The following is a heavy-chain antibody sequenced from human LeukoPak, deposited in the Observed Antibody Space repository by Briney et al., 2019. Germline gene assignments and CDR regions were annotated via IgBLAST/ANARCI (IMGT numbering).Heavy chain of an antibody. CDR1: GFTFSSHA. D-gene: IGHD1-26*01. CDR2: ISGSGGST. CDR3: AKESDPYSGSY. J-gene: IGHJ4*02. V-gene: IGHV3-23*01. Sequence: QPGGSLRLSCAASGFTFSSHAMSWVRQAPGKGLEWVSGISGSGGSTYYADSVKGRFTISRDKSKNTLYLQMNSLRAEDTAVYYCAKESDPYSGSYYGQGTLVTVSS.